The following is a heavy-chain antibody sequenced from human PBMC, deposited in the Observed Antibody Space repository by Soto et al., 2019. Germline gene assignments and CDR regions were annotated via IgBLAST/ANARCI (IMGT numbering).Heavy chain of an antibody. Sequence: VHLQQWGAGLLKPSETLSLTCAVYGGSFSGYFWNWVRQPPGKGLEWIGEINHSGSTKYNPSLKSRVTLSVDTSKNQFSLRVFSVTAADTAVYYCARDLSGYYYGMDVWGQGTTVTVS. CDR1: GGSFSGYF. J-gene: IGHJ6*02. V-gene: IGHV4-34*01. CDR2: INHSGST. CDR3: ARDLSGYYYGMDV.